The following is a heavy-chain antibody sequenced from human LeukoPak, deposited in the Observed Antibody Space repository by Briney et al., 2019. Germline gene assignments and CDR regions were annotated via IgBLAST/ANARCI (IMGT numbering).Heavy chain of an antibody. CDR1: GHTFTSDD. J-gene: IGHJ3*02. Sequence: ASVKVSCKASGHTFTSDDINWVRRAAGQGREWVGWMDRKRGQTGYAQKFQGRVTMTRNIAISTAYLEISSLRPEDTAVYYCARYGADTVGTWDAFDMWGQGTMVTVSS. V-gene: IGHV1-8*02. CDR3: ARYGADTVGTWDAFDM. CDR2: MDRKRGQT. D-gene: IGHD1-1*01.